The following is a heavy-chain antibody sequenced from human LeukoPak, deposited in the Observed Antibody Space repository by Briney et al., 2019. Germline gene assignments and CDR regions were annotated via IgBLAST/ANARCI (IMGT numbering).Heavy chain of an antibody. D-gene: IGHD6-13*01. CDR3: ARDPSSSWNFPFDY. CDR1: GYTFTSYA. Sequence: ASVKVSCKASGYTFTSYAMNWVRQAPGRGLEGMGWINTNTGNPTYAQGFTGRFVFSLDTSVSTAYLQISSLKAEDTAVYYCARDPSSSWNFPFDYWGQGTLVTVSS. V-gene: IGHV7-4-1*02. CDR2: INTNTGNP. J-gene: IGHJ4*02.